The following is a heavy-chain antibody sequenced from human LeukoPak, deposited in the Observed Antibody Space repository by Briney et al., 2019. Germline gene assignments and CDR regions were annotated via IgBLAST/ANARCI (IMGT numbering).Heavy chain of an antibody. J-gene: IGHJ4*02. D-gene: IGHD1-14*01. CDR3: ARARIDY. V-gene: IGHV3-7*04. CDR1: GFTFSSYW. Sequence: GGSLRLSCVGSGFTFSSYWMTWVRQAPGKGLGWVANIKDDGSEKYSVDSVKGRFTISRDNAKNLLYLQMSNLRAEDTAVYYCARARIDYWGQGTLVTVSS. CDR2: IKDDGSEK.